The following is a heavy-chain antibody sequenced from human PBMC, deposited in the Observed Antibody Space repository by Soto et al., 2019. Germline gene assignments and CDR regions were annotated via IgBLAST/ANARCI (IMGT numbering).Heavy chain of an antibody. V-gene: IGHV3-33*08. D-gene: IGHD2-2*01. CDR3: ARDWAPAHFDY. J-gene: IGHJ4*02. Sequence: PGGSLRLSCAASGFTFSSYFMHWVRQAPGKGLEWVAVIWYDGSNKYYADSVKGRFTISRDNSKNTLYLQMNSLRAEDTAVYYCARDWAPAHFDYWGQGTLVTVSS. CDR1: GFTFSSYF. CDR2: IWYDGSNK.